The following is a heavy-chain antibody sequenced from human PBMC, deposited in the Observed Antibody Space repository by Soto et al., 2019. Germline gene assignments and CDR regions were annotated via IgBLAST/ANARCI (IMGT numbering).Heavy chain of an antibody. D-gene: IGHD6-19*01. Sequence: PSETLSLTCTFSGGSISTSSYYWVCIRQPPGKGLEWIGSFYYSGSTYYNPSLKSRVTISVDTSEKQFSLKLSSVTAADTAVYYCARQVVDGTVAGTGSLDYWGQGTLVTVSS. J-gene: IGHJ4*02. CDR1: GGSISTSSYY. CDR2: FYYSGST. CDR3: ARQVVDGTVAGTGSLDY. V-gene: IGHV4-39*01.